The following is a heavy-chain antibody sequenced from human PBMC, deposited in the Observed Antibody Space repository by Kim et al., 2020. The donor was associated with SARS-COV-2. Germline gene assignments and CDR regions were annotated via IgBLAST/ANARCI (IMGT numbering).Heavy chain of an antibody. V-gene: IGHV1-46*01. J-gene: IGHJ4*02. CDR3: ARDHDYGDYGGQDGLGY. Sequence: ASVKVSCKASGYTFTSYYMHWVRQAPGQGLEWMGIINPSGGSTSYAQNFQGRVTMTRDTSTSTVYMELSSLRSEDTAVYYCARDHDYGDYGGQDGLGYWGQGTLVTVSS. CDR1: GYTFTSYY. D-gene: IGHD4-17*01. CDR2: INPSGGST.